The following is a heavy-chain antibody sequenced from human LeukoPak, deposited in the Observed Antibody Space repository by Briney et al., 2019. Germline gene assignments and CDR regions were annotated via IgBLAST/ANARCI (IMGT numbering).Heavy chain of an antibody. J-gene: IGHJ4*02. CDR2: ISAYNGNT. CDR3: ARDHRANLIAAADFHY. V-gene: IGHV1-18*01. Sequence: ASVKVSCKASGYTFTSYGISWVRQAPGQGLEWMGWISAYNGNTNYAQKLQGRVTMTTDTSTSTAYMELRSLRSDDTAVYYCARDHRANLIAAADFHYWGQGTLVTVSS. CDR1: GYTFTSYG. D-gene: IGHD6-13*01.